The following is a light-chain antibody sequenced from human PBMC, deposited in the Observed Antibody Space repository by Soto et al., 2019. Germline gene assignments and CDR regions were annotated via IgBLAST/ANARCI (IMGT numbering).Light chain of an antibody. CDR3: QSYDSSLSGWKV. J-gene: IGLJ2*01. Sequence: QSVLTQPPSVSGAPGQRVTISCTGSSSNIGAGYDVHWYQQLPGTAPKLLIYGXXXXPXXXXXXFXXSKSGTSASLAITGLQAEXEADYYCQSYDSSLSGWKVFGGGTKLTVL. CDR2: GXX. V-gene: IGLV1-40*01. CDR1: SSNIGAGYD.